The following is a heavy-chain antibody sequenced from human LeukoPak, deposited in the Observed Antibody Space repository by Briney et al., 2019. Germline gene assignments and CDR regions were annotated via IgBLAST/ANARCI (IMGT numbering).Heavy chain of an antibody. Sequence: SETLSLTCTVSGGSISSGGYYWSWIRQHPGKGLVWIGYIYYSGSTYYNPSLKSRVTISVDTSKNQFSLKLSSVTAADTAVYYCARTPYYYDSSGYFDYWGQGTLVTVSS. J-gene: IGHJ4*02. CDR3: ARTPYYYDSSGYFDY. D-gene: IGHD3-22*01. CDR2: IYYSGST. V-gene: IGHV4-31*03. CDR1: GGSISSGGYY.